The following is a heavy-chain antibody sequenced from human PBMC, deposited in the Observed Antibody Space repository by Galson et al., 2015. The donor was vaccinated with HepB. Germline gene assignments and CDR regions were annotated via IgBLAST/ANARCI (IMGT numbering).Heavy chain of an antibody. CDR2: INTNTGSP. D-gene: IGHD2-15*01. Sequence: SVKVSCKASGYPFTNYAIHWARQAPGQGLEWMGWINTNTGSPTYGQAFPRPFVSSLDTSASTTNLQINCLMAWDAALYFCARVDRRFPRATFSYFYYYGLDVWGQGTTFTVSS. J-gene: IGHJ6*02. CDR3: ARVDRRFPRATFSYFYYYGLDV. CDR1: GYPFTNYA. V-gene: IGHV7-4-1*02.